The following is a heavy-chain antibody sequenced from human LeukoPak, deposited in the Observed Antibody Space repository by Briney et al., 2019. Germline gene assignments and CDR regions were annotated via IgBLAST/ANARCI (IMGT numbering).Heavy chain of an antibody. CDR2: ISSSSSYI. CDR3: AKDRCSNGIGCYYYYMDV. Sequence: GGSLRLSCAASGFTFSSYSMNWVRQAPGKGLEWVSSISSSSSYIYYAHSVKGRFRISRDSSKNILYLQMNSLRAEDTAVYYCAKDRCSNGIGCYYYYMDVWGKGTTVTISS. V-gene: IGHV3-21*01. J-gene: IGHJ6*03. D-gene: IGHD2-8*01. CDR1: GFTFSSYS.